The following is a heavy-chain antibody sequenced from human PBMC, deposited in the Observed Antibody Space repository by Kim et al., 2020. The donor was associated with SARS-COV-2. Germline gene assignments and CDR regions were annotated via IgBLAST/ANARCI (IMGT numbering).Heavy chain of an antibody. CDR3: AREGGDAYNSRGDY. V-gene: IGHV1-69*04. Sequence: SVKVSCKASGGTFSSYAISWVRQAPGQGLEWMGRINPILGIANYAQKFQGRVTLTADKSTSTAYMELSSLRSEDTAVYYCAREGGDAYNSRGDYWGQGTLVTVSS. D-gene: IGHD3-16*01. CDR2: INPILGIA. CDR1: GGTFSSYA. J-gene: IGHJ4*02.